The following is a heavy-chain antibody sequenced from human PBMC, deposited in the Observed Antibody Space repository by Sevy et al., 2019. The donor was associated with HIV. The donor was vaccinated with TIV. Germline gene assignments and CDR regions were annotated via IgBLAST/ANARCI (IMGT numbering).Heavy chain of an antibody. CDR3: ASETAITMVRGVRGAFGAFDI. Sequence: ASVKVSCKASGYTFTGYYMHWVRQAPGQGLEWMGRINPNSGGTNYAQKFQGRVTMTRDTSISTAYMELSRLRSDDTAVYDWASETAITMVRGVRGAFGAFDIWGQGTMVTVSS. CDR1: GYTFTGYY. CDR2: INPNSGGT. J-gene: IGHJ3*02. V-gene: IGHV1-2*06. D-gene: IGHD3-10*01.